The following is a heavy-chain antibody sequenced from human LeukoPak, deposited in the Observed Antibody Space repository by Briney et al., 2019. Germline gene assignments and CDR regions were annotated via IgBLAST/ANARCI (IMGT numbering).Heavy chain of an antibody. CDR1: GDSISSGSYC. J-gene: IGHJ4*02. D-gene: IGHD2-21*02. CDR2: MYTSGST. Sequence: SETLSLTCTVSGDSISSGSYCWSWIRQPAGKGLEWIGHMYTSGSTNYNPSLKSRVTISVDTSKNQFSLKLSSVTAADTAVYYCARVVGCGGDCYSGISDYWGQGTLVTVSS. V-gene: IGHV4-61*09. CDR3: ARVVGCGGDCYSGISDY.